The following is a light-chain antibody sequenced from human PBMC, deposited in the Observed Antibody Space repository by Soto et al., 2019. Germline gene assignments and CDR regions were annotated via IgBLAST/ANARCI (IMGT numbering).Light chain of an antibody. J-gene: IGKJ1*01. Sequence: IQLTQSPSFLSASVGDRVTISCRASQDVRHHIGWYQQTPGKAPKLLIYGASSLHSGVPSRFSGSGYGTDFTLTISSLQPEDSATYFCLQDSGYSWTFGQGTKVEVK. CDR3: LQDSGYSWT. CDR1: QDVRHH. V-gene: IGKV1-6*01. CDR2: GAS.